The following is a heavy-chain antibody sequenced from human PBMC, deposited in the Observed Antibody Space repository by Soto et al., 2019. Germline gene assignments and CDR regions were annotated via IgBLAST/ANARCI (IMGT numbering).Heavy chain of an antibody. CDR3: ARGPSGSWMGLEWLLYRLSAPMDV. CDR2: MNPNSGNT. CDR1: GYTFTSYD. Sequence: ASVKVSCKASGYTFTSYDINWVRQATGQGLEWMGWMNPNSGNTGYAQKFQGRVTMTRNTSISTAYMELSSLRSEDTAVYYCARGPSGSWMGLEWLLYRLSAPMDVWGKGTTVTVSS. D-gene: IGHD3-3*01. J-gene: IGHJ6*03. V-gene: IGHV1-8*01.